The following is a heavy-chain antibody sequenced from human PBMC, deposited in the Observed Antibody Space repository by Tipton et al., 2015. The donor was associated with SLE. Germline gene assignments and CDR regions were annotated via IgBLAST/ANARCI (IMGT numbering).Heavy chain of an antibody. D-gene: IGHD6-13*01. V-gene: IGHV4-34*01. J-gene: IGHJ4*02. CDR1: GGSFSGYY. Sequence: TLSLTCAVYGGSFSGYYWSWIRQPPGKGLEWIGEINHSGSTNYNPSLKSRVTISVDTSKNQFSLKLTSLTAADTAVYYCAREGSSWYADYWGQGTLVTVSS. CDR3: AREGSSWYADY. CDR2: INHSGST.